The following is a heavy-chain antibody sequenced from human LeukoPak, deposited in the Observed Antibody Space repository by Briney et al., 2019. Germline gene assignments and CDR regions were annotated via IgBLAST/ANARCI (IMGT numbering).Heavy chain of an antibody. V-gene: IGHV4-59*08. Sequence: TSETLSLTCTVSGGSISSYYWSWIRQPPGKGLEWIGYIYYSGSTNYNPSLKSRVTISVDTSKNQFSLKLSSVTAADTAVYYCAGSAGTYYYYYGMDVWGQGTTVTVSS. CDR1: GGSISSYY. CDR2: IYYSGST. D-gene: IGHD6-19*01. J-gene: IGHJ6*02. CDR3: AGSAGTYYYYYGMDV.